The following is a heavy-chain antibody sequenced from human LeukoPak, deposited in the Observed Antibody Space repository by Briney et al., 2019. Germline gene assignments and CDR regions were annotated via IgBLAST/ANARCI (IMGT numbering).Heavy chain of an antibody. CDR2: SYYSGST. D-gene: IGHD5-24*01. J-gene: IGHJ4*02. V-gene: IGHV4-31*03. CDR3: ARTAERWLPFDY. Sequence: APETLSLTCTVSGGSISSGGYYWSWIRQHPGKGLEWIGYSYYSGSTYYNPSPKSRVTISVDTSKNQFSLKLSSVTAADTAVYYCARTAERWLPFDYWGQGTLGSVSS. CDR1: GGSISSGGYY.